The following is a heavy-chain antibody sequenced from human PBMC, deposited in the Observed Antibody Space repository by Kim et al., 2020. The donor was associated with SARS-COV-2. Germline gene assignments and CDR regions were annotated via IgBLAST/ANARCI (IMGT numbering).Heavy chain of an antibody. CDR2: LSANAKTA. CDR1: GFTFSDYA. CDR3: AKERGKWFGEMEA. V-gene: IGHV3-23*01. J-gene: IGHJ4*02. D-gene: IGHD3-10*01. Sequence: GGSLRLSCKVSGFTFSDYAMTWVRQAPGKGLQWVSSLSANAKTANYLDAVKGRFTISRDNSENTLNLQMDSLRADDTAIYFCAKERGKWFGEMEAWGQGALVAVSS.